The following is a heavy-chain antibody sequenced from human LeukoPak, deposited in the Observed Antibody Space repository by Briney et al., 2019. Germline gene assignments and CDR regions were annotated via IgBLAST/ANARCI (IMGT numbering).Heavy chain of an antibody. V-gene: IGHV1-3*01. D-gene: IGHD3-16*01. CDR2: INGASGNT. CDR1: GYTFTSYI. Sequence: ASVKVSCKASGYTFTSYIIQWVRQAPGQRPEWMGWINGASGNTKYSQQFQGRLTITRDTFASTAYMELSSLRSDDTAVYYCAKGFGRDDFDIWGQGTMVIVSS. CDR3: AKGFGRDDFDI. J-gene: IGHJ3*02.